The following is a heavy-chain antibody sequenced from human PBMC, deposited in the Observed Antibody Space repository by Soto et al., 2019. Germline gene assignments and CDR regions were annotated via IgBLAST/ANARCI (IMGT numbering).Heavy chain of an antibody. CDR1: EFTFDDYA. Sequence: EVQLVESGGGLVQPGRSLRLSCAASEFTFDDYAMHWVRQAPGKGLEWVSGISWNSGSIGYADSVKGRFTISRDNAKNSLYMQMKSIRAEDTALYYCAKDIGSSPTNYYYMDVWGKGTTVTVSS. D-gene: IGHD6-13*01. CDR2: ISWNSGSI. V-gene: IGHV3-9*01. CDR3: AKDIGSSPTNYYYMDV. J-gene: IGHJ6*03.